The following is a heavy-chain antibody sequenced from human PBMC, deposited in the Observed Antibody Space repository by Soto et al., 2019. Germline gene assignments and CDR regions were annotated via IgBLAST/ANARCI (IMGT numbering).Heavy chain of an antibody. CDR1: GYKFTTYF. Sequence: ASVKVSCTASGYKFTTYFIHWVRQAPGQGLEWMGMIHPSGDTGYAQKFRRRVTMTIDTSTTTAYMELRNLTSEDTAVYFSVRGYCTTSPCSGDFQFWGQGTLVTVSS. CDR2: IHPSGDT. J-gene: IGHJ1*01. D-gene: IGHD2-15*01. CDR3: VRGYCTTSPCSGDFQF. V-gene: IGHV1-46*01.